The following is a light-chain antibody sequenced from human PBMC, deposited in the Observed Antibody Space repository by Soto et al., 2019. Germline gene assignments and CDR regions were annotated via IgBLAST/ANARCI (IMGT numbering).Light chain of an antibody. CDR1: QSVSSY. J-gene: IGKJ4*01. V-gene: IGKV3-11*01. CDR2: DAS. CDR3: QQRSNWPLT. Sequence: EIVLTQSPATLSLSPGERATLSCRASQSVSSYLAWYQQKPGQAPRLLIYDASNRATGIPTMFSGSGSGTDFTLTISSLEHEDFADYCCQQRSNWPLTFGGGTKVEIK.